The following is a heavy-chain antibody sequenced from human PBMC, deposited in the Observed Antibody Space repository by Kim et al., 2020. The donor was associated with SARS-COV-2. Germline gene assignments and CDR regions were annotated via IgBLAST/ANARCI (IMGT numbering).Heavy chain of an antibody. CDR2: IKQDGSEK. D-gene: IGHD3-9*01. J-gene: IGHJ4*02. Sequence: GGSLRLSCAASGFTFSSYWMSWVRQAPGKGLEWVANIKQDGSEKYYVDSVKGRFTISRDNAKNSLYLQMNSLRVEDTAVYYCARDGNELYYDILTGYPPLDYWGQGTLVTVSS. CDR1: GFTFSSYW. CDR3: ARDGNELYYDILTGYPPLDY. V-gene: IGHV3-7*01.